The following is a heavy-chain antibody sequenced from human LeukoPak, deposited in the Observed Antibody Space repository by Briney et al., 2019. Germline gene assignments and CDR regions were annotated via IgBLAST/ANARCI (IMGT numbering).Heavy chain of an antibody. CDR2: IYYSGST. CDR3: ARVKTIFGVVIPYFDY. CDR1: GGSISSYY. V-gene: IGHV4-59*01. Sequence: PSETLSLTCTVSGGSISSYYWSWIRQPPGKGLEWIGYIYYSGSTNYNPSLKSRVTISVDTSKNQFSLKLSSVTAADTAVYYCARVKTIFGVVIPYFDYWGQGTLVTVSS. D-gene: IGHD3-3*01. J-gene: IGHJ4*02.